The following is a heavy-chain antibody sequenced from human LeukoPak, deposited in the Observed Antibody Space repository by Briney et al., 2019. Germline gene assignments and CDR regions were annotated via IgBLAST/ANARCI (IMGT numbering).Heavy chain of an antibody. D-gene: IGHD3-22*01. CDR3: VRASYYDSTGYVEDNFDY. J-gene: IGHJ4*02. CDR2: SRNKANSYTT. V-gene: IGHV3-72*01. CDR1: GFTFSDHY. Sequence: PGGSLRLSCAASGFTFSDHYIDWVRQAPGKGLQWVGRSRNKANSYTTEYAASVKGRFIISRDDSESSLYLQMNSLTAEDTAVYYCVRASYYDSTGYVEDNFDYWGQGTLVTVSS.